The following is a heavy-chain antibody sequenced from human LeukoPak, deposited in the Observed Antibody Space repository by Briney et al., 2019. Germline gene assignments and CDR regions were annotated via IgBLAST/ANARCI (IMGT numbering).Heavy chain of an antibody. CDR1: GYTFTSYA. V-gene: IGHV1-3*03. J-gene: IGHJ4*02. D-gene: IGHD4-17*01. Sequence: AASVKVSCRASGYTFTSYAMHWVRQAPGQRLEWMGWINAGNGNTKYSQEFQGRVTITRDTSASTAYMELSSLRSEDMAVYYCARDDYGDYVGFDYWGQGTLVTVSS. CDR3: ARDDYGDYVGFDY. CDR2: INAGNGNT.